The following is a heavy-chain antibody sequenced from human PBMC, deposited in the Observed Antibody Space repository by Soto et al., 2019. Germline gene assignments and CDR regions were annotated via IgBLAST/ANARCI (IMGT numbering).Heavy chain of an antibody. J-gene: IGHJ6*02. CDR3: TSVVQAAMARHPYGMDV. CDR2: IKSKTDGGTT. Sequence: GGSLRLSCAASGFTFSNAWMSWVRQAPGKGLEWVGRIKSKTDGGTTDYAAPVKGRFTISRDDSKNTLYLQMNSLKTEDTAVYYCTSVVQAAMARHPYGMDVWGQGTTVTVSS. V-gene: IGHV3-15*01. D-gene: IGHD2-2*01. CDR1: GFTFSNAW.